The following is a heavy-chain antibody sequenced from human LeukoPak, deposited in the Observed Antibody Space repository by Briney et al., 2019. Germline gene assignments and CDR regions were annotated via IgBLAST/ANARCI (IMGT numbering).Heavy chain of an antibody. D-gene: IGHD1-26*01. V-gene: IGHV3-21*06. CDR3: VRALVGAAFDT. CDR1: GFTFNVYA. CDR2: ISGSRDFI. J-gene: IGHJ5*02. Sequence: GGSLRLSCAASGFTFNVYAMHWVRQVPGKGPEWISSISGSRDFIYYADSVKGRFTISRDNAKNSLYLDMNSLRVEDTAAYFCVRALVGAAFDTWGQGALVTVSS.